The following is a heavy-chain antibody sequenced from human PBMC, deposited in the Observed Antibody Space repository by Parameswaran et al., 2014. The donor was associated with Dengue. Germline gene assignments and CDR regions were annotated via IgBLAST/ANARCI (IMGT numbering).Heavy chain of an antibody. J-gene: IGHJ4*02. CDR3: ARVVSGWYHFDY. V-gene: IGHV3-66*01. CDR2: IYSGGST. Sequence: VRQMPGKGLEWVSVIYSGGSTYYADSVKGRFTISRDNSKNTLYLQMNSLRAEDTAVYYCARVVSGWYHFDYWGQEPGHRLL. D-gene: IGHD6-19*01.